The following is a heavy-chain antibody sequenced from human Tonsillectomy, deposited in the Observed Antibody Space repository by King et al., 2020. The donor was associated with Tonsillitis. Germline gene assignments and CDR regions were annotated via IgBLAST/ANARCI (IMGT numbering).Heavy chain of an antibody. CDR3: ARHMDYFDSSGYYPFDY. CDR1: GGSISNSNYY. D-gene: IGHD3-22*01. J-gene: IGHJ4*02. Sequence: LQLQEAGPGLVKPSETLSLTCTVSGGSISNSNYYWGWIRQPPGKGMEWIWSMYYSGSTYYNPSLKSRVTISVDTAKNQFSLKLSSVTAADTAVYYCARHMDYFDSSGYYPFDYWGQGTLVTVSS. CDR2: MYYSGST. V-gene: IGHV4-39*01.